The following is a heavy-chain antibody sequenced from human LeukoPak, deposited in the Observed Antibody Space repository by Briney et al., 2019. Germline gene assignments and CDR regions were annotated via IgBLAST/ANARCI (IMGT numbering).Heavy chain of an antibody. CDR1: GYTFSSYA. V-gene: IGHV3-23*01. CDR3: ARGTSSSSWYWFDP. Sequence: GGSLRLSCAASGYTFSSYAMSWVRQAPGKGLEWVSAISGSGGSTYYADSVKGRLTISRDNSKNTLYLQMNSLRAEDTAVYYCARGTSSSSWYWFDPWGQGTLVTVSS. D-gene: IGHD6-13*01. CDR2: ISGSGGST. J-gene: IGHJ5*02.